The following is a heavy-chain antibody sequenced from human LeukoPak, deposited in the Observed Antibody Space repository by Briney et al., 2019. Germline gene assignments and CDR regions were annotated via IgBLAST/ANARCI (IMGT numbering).Heavy chain of an antibody. D-gene: IGHD6-19*01. V-gene: IGHV3-30*03. J-gene: IGHJ4*02. CDR2: ISYDGSNK. CDR1: GFSFSSYR. CDR3: ARDSGWYGLGY. Sequence: GGSLRLSCAASGFSFSSYRMNWVRQAPGKGLEWVAVISYDGSNKYYADSVKGRFTISRDNSKNTLYLQMNSLRAEDTAVYYCARDSGWYGLGYWGQGTLVTVSS.